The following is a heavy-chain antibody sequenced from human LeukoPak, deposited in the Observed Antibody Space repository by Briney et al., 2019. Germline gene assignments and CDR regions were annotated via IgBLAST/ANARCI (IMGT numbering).Heavy chain of an antibody. Sequence: GSLRLSCAASGFTFSDYFMSWIRQAPGKGLEWISYVSASGNTIYYADSVKGRFTISRDSAKNSLYLQLNSLRAEDTAVYYCARVGDDYNEYIDYWGQGTLVTVSS. CDR3: ARVGDDYNEYIDY. D-gene: IGHD5-24*01. CDR2: VSASGNTI. CDR1: GFTFSDYF. J-gene: IGHJ4*02. V-gene: IGHV3-11*04.